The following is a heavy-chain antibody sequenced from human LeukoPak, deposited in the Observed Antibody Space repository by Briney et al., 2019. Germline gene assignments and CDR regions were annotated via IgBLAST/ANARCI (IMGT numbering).Heavy chain of an antibody. V-gene: IGHV1-18*01. CDR1: GYTFTSYG. Sequence: ASVKVSCKASGYTFTSYGISWVRQAPGQGLEWMGWISAYNGNTNYAQKLQGRVTMTTDTSTSTAYMELRSLRSDDTAVYYCARHRGCEHHRDFVYWGQGTLVTVSS. J-gene: IGHJ4*02. CDR2: ISAYNGNT. CDR3: ARHRGCEHHRDFVY. D-gene: IGHD2-21*01.